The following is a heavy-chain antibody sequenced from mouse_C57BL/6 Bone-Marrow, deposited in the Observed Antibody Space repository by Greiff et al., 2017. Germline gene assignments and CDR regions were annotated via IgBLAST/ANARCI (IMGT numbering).Heavy chain of an antibody. D-gene: IGHD1-1*01. J-gene: IGHJ2*01. CDR1: GYTFTGYW. CDR3: AIYPVYYCGSSLDY. CDR2: ILPGSGSS. Sequence: LMESGAELMKPGASVKLSCKATGYTFTGYWIEWVKQRPGHGLEWIGEILPGSGSSNYNEKFKGKATFTADTSSNTAYMQLRSLTSVDSAIYDCAIYPVYYCGSSLDYWGQGTTLTVSS. V-gene: IGHV1-9*01.